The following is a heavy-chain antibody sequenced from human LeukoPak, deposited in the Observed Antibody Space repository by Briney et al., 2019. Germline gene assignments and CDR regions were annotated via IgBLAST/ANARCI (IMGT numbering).Heavy chain of an antibody. CDR2: IKQDGSEK. D-gene: IGHD3-10*01. CDR1: GFTFSSYA. V-gene: IGHV3-7*01. CDR3: ARDHRSLTGMDV. J-gene: IGHJ6*02. Sequence: GGSLRLSCAASGFTFSSYAMSWVRQAPGKGLEWVANIKQDGSEKYYVDSVKGRFTISRDNAKNSLYLQMNSLRAEDTAVYYCARDHRSLTGMDVWGQGTTVTVSS.